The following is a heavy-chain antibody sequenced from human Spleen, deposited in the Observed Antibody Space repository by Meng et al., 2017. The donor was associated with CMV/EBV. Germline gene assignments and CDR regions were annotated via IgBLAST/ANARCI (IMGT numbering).Heavy chain of an antibody. D-gene: IGHD6-13*01. Sequence: LRLSCSVSGVSISSSDSYWSWFRQPPGKGLEWIGYISYGGTTYYNPSLKSRVTISVDTSKHQFSLQLSSVTAADTAVYYCARGRIALSVNDGMDVWGQGTTVTVSS. CDR3: ARGRIALSVNDGMDV. CDR1: GVSISSSDSY. J-gene: IGHJ6*02. CDR2: ISYGGTT. V-gene: IGHV4-30-4*08.